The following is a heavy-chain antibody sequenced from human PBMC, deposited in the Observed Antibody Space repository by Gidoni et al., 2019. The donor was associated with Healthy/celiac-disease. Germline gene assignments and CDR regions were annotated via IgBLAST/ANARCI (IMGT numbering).Heavy chain of an antibody. CDR1: GFPFSTPG. D-gene: IGHD3-3*01. V-gene: IGHV3-30*18. Sequence: QVQLLESGGGVVQPGVSLRLSCAASGFPFSTPGMHLVRPAPGKWLEWVAVMSDDGSNKYYEESVKGGFTISRDNSKNTLFLQMSSLRAEDTAVYYCAKVFTRFLEWLSPLGYYYYGMDVWGQGTTGTVSS. CDR2: MSDDGSNK. CDR3: AKVFTRFLEWLSPLGYYYYGMDV. J-gene: IGHJ6*02.